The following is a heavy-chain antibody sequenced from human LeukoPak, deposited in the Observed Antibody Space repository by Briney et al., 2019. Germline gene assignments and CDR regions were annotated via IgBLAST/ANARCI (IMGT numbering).Heavy chain of an antibody. V-gene: IGHV1-3*01. Sequence: GASVKVSCKASGYTFTSYAMHWVRQAPGQRLEWMGWINAGNGNTKYSQKFQGRVTITRDTSASTAYMELSSLRSEDTAVYYCARVGLYYYGMDVWGQGTTVTVSS. CDR1: GYTFTSYA. CDR2: INAGNGNT. J-gene: IGHJ6*02. CDR3: ARVGLYYYGMDV.